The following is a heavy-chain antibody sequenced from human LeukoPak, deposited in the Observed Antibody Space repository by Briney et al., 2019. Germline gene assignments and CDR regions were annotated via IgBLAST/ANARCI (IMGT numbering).Heavy chain of an antibody. CDR3: ARDGTLRFLEWLLSHELYFDY. CDR1: GYTFTSYA. Sequence: ASVKVSCRASGYTFTSYAMNWVRQAPGQGLEWMGWINTNTGNPTYAQGFTGRFVFSLDTSVSTAYLQISSLKAEDTAVYYCARDGTLRFLEWLLSHELYFDYWGQGTLVTVSS. CDR2: INTNTGNP. V-gene: IGHV7-4-1*02. J-gene: IGHJ4*02. D-gene: IGHD3-3*01.